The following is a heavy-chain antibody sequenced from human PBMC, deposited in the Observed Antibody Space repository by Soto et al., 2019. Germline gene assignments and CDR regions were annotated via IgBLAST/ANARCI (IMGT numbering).Heavy chain of an antibody. V-gene: IGHV4-34*09. CDR3: ARDTHYYDSSGSPGDYYYGMDV. CDR2: KHLNGST. J-gene: IGHJ6*02. CDR1: RGSLNDYS. D-gene: IGHD3-22*01. Sequence: SATLSVTCALCRGSLNDYSWRWILQPSGTALEWIGYKHLNGSTYYNPSLKSRVTISVDTSKNQFSLKLSSVTAADTAVYYCARDTHYYDSSGSPGDYYYGMDVWGQGTTVT.